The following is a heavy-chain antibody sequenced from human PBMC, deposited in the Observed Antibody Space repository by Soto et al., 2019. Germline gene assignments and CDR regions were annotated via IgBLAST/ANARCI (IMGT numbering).Heavy chain of an antibody. CDR2: ISYDGGDK. CDR1: GFTFSRYG. V-gene: IGHV3-30*18. D-gene: IGHD6-25*01. J-gene: IGHJ4*02. Sequence: QMQLVESGGGVVQPGRSLRLSCAASGFTFSRYGMHWVRQAPGEGLEWVAVISYDGGDKHYADSVKGRFTISRDNSKNTLYLQMNSLRAEDRAVYYCGKDADQGAASYYFDHWGQGTLVTVSS. CDR3: GKDADQGAASYYFDH.